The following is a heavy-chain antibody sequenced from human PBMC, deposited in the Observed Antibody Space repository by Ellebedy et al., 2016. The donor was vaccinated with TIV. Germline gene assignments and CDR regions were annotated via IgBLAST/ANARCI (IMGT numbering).Heavy chain of an antibody. D-gene: IGHD4-11*01. V-gene: IGHV3-23*01. J-gene: IGHJ4*02. CDR3: ARDRPPPSNYVGNLDY. CDR1: GFTFSGYA. CDR2: INNGGRTT. Sequence: GESLKISCAASGFTFSGYAMSWVRQAPGKGLEWVSGINNGGRTTSYADSVKGRFTISRDNSKNTLYLQMNSLRAEDTAVYYCARDRPPPSNYVGNLDYWGQGTLVTVSS.